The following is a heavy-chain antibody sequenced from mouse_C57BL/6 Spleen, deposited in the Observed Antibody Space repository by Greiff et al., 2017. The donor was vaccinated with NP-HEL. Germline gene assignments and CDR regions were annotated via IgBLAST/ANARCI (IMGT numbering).Heavy chain of an antibody. Sequence: QFHLLQSGAELVHPGASVPLSCTSSVYTFTESSLHWLQQRSGQGLEWIGWFYPGSGSIKYNEKFKDKATLTADKSSSTVYMELSRLTSEDSAVYFCARHEGRGYFDYWGQGTTLTVSS. CDR3: ARHEGRGYFDY. CDR2: FYPGSGSI. J-gene: IGHJ2*01. V-gene: IGHV1-62-2*01. CDR1: VYTFTESS.